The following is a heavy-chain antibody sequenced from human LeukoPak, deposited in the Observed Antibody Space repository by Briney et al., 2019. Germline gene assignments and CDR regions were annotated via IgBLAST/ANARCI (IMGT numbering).Heavy chain of an antibody. CDR1: GFTFSSYS. V-gene: IGHV3-21*01. D-gene: IGHD4-11*01. Sequence: GGSLRLSWAASGFTFSSYSMNWVRQAPGKGLEWVSSISSSSSYIYYADSVTGRFTISRDNAKNSLYLQMNSLRAEDTAVYYCARTVPRCGMDVWGQGTTVTVSS. J-gene: IGHJ6*02. CDR3: ARTVPRCGMDV. CDR2: ISSSSSYI.